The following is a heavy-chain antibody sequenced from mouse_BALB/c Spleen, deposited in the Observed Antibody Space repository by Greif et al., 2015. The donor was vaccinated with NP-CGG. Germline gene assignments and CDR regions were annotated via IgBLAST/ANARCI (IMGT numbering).Heavy chain of an antibody. V-gene: IGHV14-3*02. D-gene: IGHD2-3*01. Sequence: EVKLVESGAELVKPGASVKLSCTASGFNIKDTYMHWVKQRPEQGLEWIGRIGPANGNTKYDPKFQGKATITADTSSNTAYLQLSSLTSEDTAVYYCASLDGYWIAYWGQGTLVTVSA. CDR2: IGPANGNT. J-gene: IGHJ3*01. CDR3: ASLDGYWIAY. CDR1: GFNIKDTY.